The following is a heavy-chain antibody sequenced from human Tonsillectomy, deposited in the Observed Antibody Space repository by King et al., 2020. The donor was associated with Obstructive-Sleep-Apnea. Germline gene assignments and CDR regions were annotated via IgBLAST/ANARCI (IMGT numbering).Heavy chain of an antibody. CDR3: AKGSSGTNWFDP. CDR2: ISGSGGST. J-gene: IGHJ5*02. D-gene: IGHD1-7*01. Sequence: VQLVESGGGLVQPGGSLRLSCAASGFTFSNYAMSWVRQAPGKGLEWVSAISGSGGSTYYADPVKGRFTISRDNSKKRLYLQRNSLRAEETAVYYCAKGSSGTNWFDPWGQGTLVTVSS. V-gene: IGHV3-23*04. CDR1: GFTFSNYA.